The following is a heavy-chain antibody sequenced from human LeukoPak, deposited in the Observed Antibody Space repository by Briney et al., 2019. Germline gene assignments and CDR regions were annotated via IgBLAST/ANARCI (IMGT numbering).Heavy chain of an antibody. Sequence: SETLSLTCTVSGGSIRSYYWSWIRQPAGKGLEWIGRIYDSGRTNYNPSLKSRVTISVDTSRKQFSLKLSSVTAADTAVYYCARDLYGDYAFDIWGQGTLVTVSS. V-gene: IGHV4-4*07. CDR1: GGSIRSYY. CDR3: ARDLYGDYAFDI. CDR2: IYDSGRT. D-gene: IGHD4-17*01. J-gene: IGHJ3*02.